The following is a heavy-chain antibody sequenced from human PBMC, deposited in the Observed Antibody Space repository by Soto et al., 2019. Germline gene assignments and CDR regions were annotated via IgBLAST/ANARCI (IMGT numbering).Heavy chain of an antibody. D-gene: IGHD3-22*01. CDR2: IYGGGST. V-gene: IGHV3-66*01. CDR1: GFTVSTNY. CDR3: ARNGYYEGYAFDI. J-gene: IGHJ3*02. Sequence: PGGSLRLSCAASGFTVSTNYMSWVRQAPGKGLEWVSVIYGGGSTDYADSVKGRFTISRDNSKNTLSLQMNSLRAEDTAVYYCARNGYYEGYAFDIWGHGTMVTVSS.